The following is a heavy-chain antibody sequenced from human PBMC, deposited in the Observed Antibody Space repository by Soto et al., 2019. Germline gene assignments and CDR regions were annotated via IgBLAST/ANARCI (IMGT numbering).Heavy chain of an antibody. V-gene: IGHV3-23*01. CDR1: GFTFSSSA. CDR2: ISGSGGTT. CDR3: ARYCSSTSCQIRYGMDV. Sequence: GGSLRLSCAASGFTFSSSAMSWVRQAPGKGLEWVSTISGSGGTTYYADSAKGRFTISRDNSKNTLYLQMNSLRAEDTAIYYCARYCSSTSCQIRYGMDVWGQGTTVTASS. D-gene: IGHD2-2*01. J-gene: IGHJ6*02.